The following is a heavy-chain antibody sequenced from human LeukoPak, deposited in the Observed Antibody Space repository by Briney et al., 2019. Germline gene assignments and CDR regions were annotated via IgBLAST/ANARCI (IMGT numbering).Heavy chain of an antibody. D-gene: IGHD3-22*01. Sequence: PSETLSLTCTFSGGSISSYYWSWIRQPPWKGLEWIGFIFYSGTTNYNPSLKSRVTISVDTSKNQFSLKLSSVTAADTAVYYCARGGWNKFDYWGQGTLVTVSS. CDR2: IFYSGTT. CDR1: GGSISSYY. V-gene: IGHV4-59*01. J-gene: IGHJ4*02. CDR3: ARGGWNKFDY.